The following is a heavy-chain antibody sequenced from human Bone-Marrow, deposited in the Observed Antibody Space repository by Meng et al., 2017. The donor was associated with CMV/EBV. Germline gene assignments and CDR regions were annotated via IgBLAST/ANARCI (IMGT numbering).Heavy chain of an antibody. D-gene: IGHD6-19*01. CDR1: GFTFDDYA. CDR3: AKDIRRAVAGTRDY. CDR2: ISWNSGSI. V-gene: IGHV3-9*01. Sequence: SLKISCAASGFTFDDYAMHWVRQAPGKGLEWVSGISWNSGSIGYADSVKGRFTISRDNAKNSLYLQMNSLRAEDTALYYCAKDIRRAVAGTRDYWGQGTLVTVSS. J-gene: IGHJ4*02.